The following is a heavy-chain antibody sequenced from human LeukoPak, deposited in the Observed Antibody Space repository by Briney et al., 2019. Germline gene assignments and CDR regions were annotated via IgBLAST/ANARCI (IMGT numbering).Heavy chain of an antibody. Sequence: GGSLRLSCAASGFSFGDYSMNWVRQAPGKGLEWISYIGISSGNTYYADSVKGRFTISGDKARDSLYLQMNSLRVEDTAVYYCARDYQYAFDNWGQGTLVTVSS. CDR3: ARDYQYAFDN. CDR2: IGISSGNT. J-gene: IGHJ4*02. V-gene: IGHV3-48*01. D-gene: IGHD2-2*01. CDR1: GFSFGDYS.